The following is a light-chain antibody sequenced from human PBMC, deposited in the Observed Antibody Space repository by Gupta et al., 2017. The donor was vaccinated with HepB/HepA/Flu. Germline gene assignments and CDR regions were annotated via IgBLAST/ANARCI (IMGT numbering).Light chain of an antibody. CDR1: QSLVYSDGNTY. V-gene: IGKV2-30*01. CDR3: MQHTHWPRT. J-gene: IGKJ1*01. Sequence: VVLTQSPLSLPVTLGQPASLSCRSSQSLVYSDGNTYLDWFHQRPGQSPRRLIYKVSTRDSGVPDRFSGSGSGTDFTLNITKVEAEDIGIYYCMQHTHWPRTFGQGTKVEVK. CDR2: KVS.